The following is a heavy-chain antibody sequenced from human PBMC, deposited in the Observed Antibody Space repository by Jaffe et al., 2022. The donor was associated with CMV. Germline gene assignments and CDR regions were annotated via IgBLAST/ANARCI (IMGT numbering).Heavy chain of an antibody. CDR1: GGSISSYY. D-gene: IGHD3-10*01. J-gene: IGHJ5*02. Sequence: QVQLQESGPGLVKPSETLSLTCTVSGGSISSYYWSWIRQPPGKGLEWIGYIYYSGSTNYNPSLKSRVTISVDTSKNQFSLKLSSVTAADTAVYYCARGGELLWFDEGWFDPWGQGTLVTVSS. V-gene: IGHV4-59*08. CDR3: ARGGELLWFDEGWFDP. CDR2: IYYSGST.